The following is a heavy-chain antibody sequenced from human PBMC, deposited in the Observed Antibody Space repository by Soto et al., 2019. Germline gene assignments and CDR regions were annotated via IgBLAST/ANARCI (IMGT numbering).Heavy chain of an antibody. Sequence: SETLSLTCTVSGGSVSSGSYYWSWIRQPPGKGLEWIGYIYYSGSTNYNPSLKSRVTISVDTSKNQFSLKLSSVTAADTAVYYCARDSELDVDYWGQGTLITVSS. V-gene: IGHV4-61*01. CDR1: GGSVSSGSYY. J-gene: IGHJ4*02. CDR2: IYYSGST. CDR3: ARDSELDVDY. D-gene: IGHD6-6*01.